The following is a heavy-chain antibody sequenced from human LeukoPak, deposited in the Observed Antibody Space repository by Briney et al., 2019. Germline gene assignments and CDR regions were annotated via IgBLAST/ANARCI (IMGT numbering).Heavy chain of an antibody. CDR1: GFNFGSYS. CDR3: TRRYNYDSSGYYYVRDAFDI. V-gene: IGHV3-49*04. D-gene: IGHD3-22*01. CDR2: IRSKAYGGTT. Sequence: GGSLRLSCAASGFNFGSYSMTWVRQAPGKGLEWVGFIRSKAYGGTTKNAASVKGRFTISRDDSRSIAYLQMNSLKTEDTAVYYCTRRYNYDSSGYYYVRDAFDIWGQGTMVTVSS. J-gene: IGHJ3*02.